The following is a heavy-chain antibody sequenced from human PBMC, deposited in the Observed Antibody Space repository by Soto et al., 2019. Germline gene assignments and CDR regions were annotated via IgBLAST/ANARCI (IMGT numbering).Heavy chain of an antibody. CDR2: IYYSGST. V-gene: IGHV4-28*01. D-gene: IGHD2-2*01. J-gene: IGHJ4*02. CDR1: GYSISSSNW. CDR3: ARRYGSTLDY. Sequence: PAETLALTCAVSGYSISSSNWWGWIRQPPGKGLEWIGYIYYSGSTNYNPSLKSRVTISVDTSKNQFSLKLSSVTAADTAVYYCARRYGSTLDYWGQGTLVTVSS.